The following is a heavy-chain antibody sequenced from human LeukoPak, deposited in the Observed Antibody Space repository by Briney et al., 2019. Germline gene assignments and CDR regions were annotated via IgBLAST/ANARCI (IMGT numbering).Heavy chain of an antibody. CDR2: IKQYGSEK. Sequence: PGGSLRLSCAASGFTFSSYWMSWVRQAPGKGLEWVANIKQYGSEKYYVDSVKGRFTISRNNAKNSLYLQMNSLRAEDTAVYYCVRGAATSDAFDIWGQGTMVTVSS. J-gene: IGHJ3*02. CDR3: VRGAATSDAFDI. V-gene: IGHV3-7*04. D-gene: IGHD2-15*01. CDR1: GFTFSSYW.